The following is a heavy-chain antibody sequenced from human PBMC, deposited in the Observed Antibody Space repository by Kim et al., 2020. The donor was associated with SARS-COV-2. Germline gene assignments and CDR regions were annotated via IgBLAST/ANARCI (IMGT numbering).Heavy chain of an antibody. CDR2: T. Sequence: TYYNPSLKSRVTISVDTSKNQFSLKLSSVTAADTAVYYCAQGEKTGAFDIWGQGTMVTVSS. J-gene: IGHJ3*02. D-gene: IGHD1-26*01. V-gene: IGHV4-39*01. CDR3: AQGEKTGAFDI.